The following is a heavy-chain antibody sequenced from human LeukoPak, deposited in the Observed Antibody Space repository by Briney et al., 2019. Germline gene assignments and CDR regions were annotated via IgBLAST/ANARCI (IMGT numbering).Heavy chain of an antibody. Sequence: SVKVSCKASGYTFTSYGISWVRQAPGQGLEWMGRIIPIFGTANYAQKFQGRVTITTDESTSTAYMELSSLRSEDTAVYYCAREAHYYDSSGYYFPFDYWGQGTLVTVSS. J-gene: IGHJ4*02. CDR1: GYTFTSYG. D-gene: IGHD3-22*01. V-gene: IGHV1-69*05. CDR3: AREAHYYDSSGYYFPFDY. CDR2: IIPIFGTA.